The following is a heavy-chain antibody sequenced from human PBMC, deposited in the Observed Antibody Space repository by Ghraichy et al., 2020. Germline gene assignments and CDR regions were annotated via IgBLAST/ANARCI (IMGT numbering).Heavy chain of an antibody. CDR3: ANSIGYCCGGSCYFDS. D-gene: IGHD2-15*01. CDR2: ITSDGSST. J-gene: IGHJ4*02. V-gene: IGHV3-74*01. Sequence: GGSLRLSCAASGFTFSSYWMHWVRQAPGTGLVYISHITSDGSSTNYADSVKGRFTISRDNANNTLFLQMDSLRDEDTAVYYCANSIGYCCGGSCYFDSWGQGALVTVSS. CDR1: GFTFSSYW.